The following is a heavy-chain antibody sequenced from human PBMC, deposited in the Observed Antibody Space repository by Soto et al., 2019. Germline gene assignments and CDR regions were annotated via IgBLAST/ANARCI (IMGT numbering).Heavy chain of an antibody. CDR2: INPSGGHT. V-gene: IGHV1-46*03. J-gene: IGHJ4*02. CDR1: GNTFSNYY. Sequence: QVQLVQSGAEVKKPGASVKVSCKASGNTFSNYYIHWVRQSPGQGLEWMGTINPSGGHTTYAQKLLGRVTMTRDTYTSTLYMEVTRLRSEDTAVYYCARGGHVVVVTAAFDYWGQGTLVTVSS. CDR3: ARGGHVVVVTAAFDY. D-gene: IGHD2-21*02.